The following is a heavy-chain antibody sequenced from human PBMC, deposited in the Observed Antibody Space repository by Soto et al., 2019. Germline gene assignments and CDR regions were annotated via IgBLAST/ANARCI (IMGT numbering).Heavy chain of an antibody. CDR2: IIPIFGTA. CDR1: GGTFSSYA. CDR3: AGLTPYYDSSGSP. D-gene: IGHD3-22*01. V-gene: IGHV1-69*13. Sequence: SVKVSCKASGGTFSSYAISWVRQAPGQGLEWMGGIIPIFGTANYAQKFQGRATITADESTSTAYMELSSLRSEDTAVYYCAGLTPYYDSSGSPWGQGXMVTVSS. J-gene: IGHJ3*01.